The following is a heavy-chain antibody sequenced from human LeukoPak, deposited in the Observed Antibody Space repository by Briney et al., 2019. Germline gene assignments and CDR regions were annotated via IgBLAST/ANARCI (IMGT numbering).Heavy chain of an antibody. J-gene: IGHJ4*02. V-gene: IGHV3-11*04. CDR3: ARETDSTLFDY. CDR2: ISSGGSTI. D-gene: IGHD2-2*01. Sequence: GGSLRLSCAASGFTFSDYYMSYIRQAPGKGLEWVSYISSGGSTIYYADSVKGRFTISRDNAKNSLYLQMNSLRAEDTAVYYCARETDSTLFDYWGQGTLATVSS. CDR1: GFTFSDYY.